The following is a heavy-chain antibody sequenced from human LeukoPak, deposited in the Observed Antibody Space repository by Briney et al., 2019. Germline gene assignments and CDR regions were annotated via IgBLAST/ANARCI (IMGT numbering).Heavy chain of an antibody. D-gene: IGHD6-6*01. V-gene: IGHV3-33*08. CDR1: GFTFSSYG. CDR2: IWYDGSNK. Sequence: GGSLRLSCAPSGFTFSSYGMHWVRQAPGKGREWVAVIWYDGSNKYYADSVKGRFTTSRDNSKNTLYLQMNSLRAEDTAVYYCARGLAYFDYWGQGTLVTVSS. CDR3: ARGLAYFDY. J-gene: IGHJ4*02.